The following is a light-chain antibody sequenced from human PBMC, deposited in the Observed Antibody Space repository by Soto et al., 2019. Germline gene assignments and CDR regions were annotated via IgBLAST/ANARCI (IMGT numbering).Light chain of an antibody. Sequence: QSVLTQPHSASGAPGQRVTISCSGSSSNIGSNSVNWYQQLPGTALKLLIYSNDQRSSGVPDRLSGSKSGTSASLAISGLQAEDEAEYYCSTWDDSVKAVLFGGGTKLTVL. CDR2: SND. J-gene: IGLJ2*01. CDR1: SSNIGSNS. CDR3: STWDDSVKAVL. V-gene: IGLV1-44*01.